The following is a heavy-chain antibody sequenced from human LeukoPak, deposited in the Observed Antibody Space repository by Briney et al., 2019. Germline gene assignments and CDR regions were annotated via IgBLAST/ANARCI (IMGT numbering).Heavy chain of an antibody. J-gene: IGHJ5*02. CDR1: GGSISSYY. CDR2: IYTSGRN. Sequence: PSERLSLTCTVSGGSISSYYWSWIRQPARRGLEWIGRIYTSGRNNYNPSLKSRVTMSVDTSKNQFSLRLSSVTAADTAVYYCARYSPCSGGSCYSWFDPWGEGTLVTVSS. CDR3: ARYSPCSGGSCYSWFDP. D-gene: IGHD2-15*01. V-gene: IGHV4-4*07.